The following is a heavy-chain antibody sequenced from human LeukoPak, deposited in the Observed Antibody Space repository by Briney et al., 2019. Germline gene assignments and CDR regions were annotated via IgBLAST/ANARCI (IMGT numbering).Heavy chain of an antibody. J-gene: IGHJ4*02. CDR2: ISSSGSTI. CDR3: ARDSFRGSYSDY. CDR1: GFTFSSYS. D-gene: IGHD1-26*01. V-gene: IGHV3-48*04. Sequence: GGSLRLSCAASGFTFSSYSMNWVRQAPGKGLERVSYISSSGSTIYYADSVKGRFTISRDNAKNSLYLQMNSLRAGDTAVYYCARDSFRGSYSDYWGQGTLVTVSS.